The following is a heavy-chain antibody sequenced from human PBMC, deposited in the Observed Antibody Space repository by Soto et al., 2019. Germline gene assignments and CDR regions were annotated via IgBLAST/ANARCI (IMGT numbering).Heavy chain of an antibody. J-gene: IGHJ5*02. CDR1: GGSVSSGSYY. Sequence: KASETLSLTCTVSGGSVSSGSYYWSWIRQPPGKGLEWIGYIHYSGSTNYNPSLKSRVTISVDTSKNQFSLKLSSVTAADTAVYYCARDFGIAVAGSFGAQGWFDPWGQGTLVTVSS. D-gene: IGHD6-19*01. CDR2: IHYSGST. V-gene: IGHV4-61*01. CDR3: ARDFGIAVAGSFGAQGWFDP.